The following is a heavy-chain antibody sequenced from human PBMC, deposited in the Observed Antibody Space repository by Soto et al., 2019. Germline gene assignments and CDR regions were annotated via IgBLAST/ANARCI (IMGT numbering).Heavy chain of an antibody. CDR3: ARLGPHDYGGNHFDY. D-gene: IGHD4-17*01. CDR2: ISPIVGTT. J-gene: IGHJ4*02. V-gene: IGHV1-69*01. CDR1: GGTFTNYA. Sequence: QVQLVQSGAEVKKPGSSVKVSCKASGGTFTNYAISWVRQAPGQGLEWMGGISPIVGTTHYAQKFQGRVTITADESSSTAYMELTRLRSEDTAMYYCARLGPHDYGGNHFDYWGQESMVTVSS.